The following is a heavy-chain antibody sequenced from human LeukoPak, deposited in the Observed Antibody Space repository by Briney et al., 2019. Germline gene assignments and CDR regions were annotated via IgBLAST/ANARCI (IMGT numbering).Heavy chain of an antibody. CDR2: IYSSGST. J-gene: IGHJ4*02. V-gene: IGHV4-4*07. D-gene: IGHD1-14*01. CDR1: GGSVNNYY. CDR3: ARRTDY. Sequence: SETLSLTCTVSGGSVNNYYWNWIRQPAGKGLEWIGHIYSSGSTNYNPSLKSRVTISIDTSKNQFFLKLTSVTAADTAVYYCARRTDYWGPGTLVTVSS.